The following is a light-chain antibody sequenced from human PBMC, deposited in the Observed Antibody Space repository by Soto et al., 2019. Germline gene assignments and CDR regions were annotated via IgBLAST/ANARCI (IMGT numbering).Light chain of an antibody. J-gene: IGKJ1*01. CDR3: QQYGSSPWT. CDR1: QSVSRGY. V-gene: IGKV3-20*01. CDR2: GAS. Sequence: EIGLTQSPGSLSWSPGERATLSRRASQSVSRGYLAWYQQKPGQAIRLLIYGASSRATGIPDRFSGSGAGTDFTLTISRLEPEDVAVYYCQQYGSSPWTFGQGTKVQI.